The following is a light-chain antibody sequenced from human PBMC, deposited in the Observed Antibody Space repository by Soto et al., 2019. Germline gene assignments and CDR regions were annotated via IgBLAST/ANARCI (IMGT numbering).Light chain of an antibody. Sequence: EIVLTQSPATLSFSPGDGATLSCRASQDIYTALAWYQQRPGQAPRLLIYDASTRPTGIPARFRGGGSGTDFTLTISSPEPEDFAIYYCQQRSNWPWTFGQGTKVEIK. J-gene: IGKJ1*01. CDR3: QQRSNWPWT. CDR1: QDIYTA. CDR2: DAS. V-gene: IGKV3D-11*01.